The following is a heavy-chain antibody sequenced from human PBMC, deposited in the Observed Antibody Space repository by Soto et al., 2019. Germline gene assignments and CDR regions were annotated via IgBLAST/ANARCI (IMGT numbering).Heavy chain of an antibody. CDR2: ISSSGSTI. V-gene: IGHV3-48*03. Sequence: EVQLVESGGGLVQPGGSLRLSCAASGFTFSSYEMNWVRQAPGKGLVWVSYISSSGSTIYYADSVKGRFTISRDNAKNSLYLQMNSLRSEDTAVYYCARDHKGGYYYYGMDVWGQGTTVTVSS. CDR1: GFTFSSYE. J-gene: IGHJ6*02. CDR3: ARDHKGGYYYYGMDV.